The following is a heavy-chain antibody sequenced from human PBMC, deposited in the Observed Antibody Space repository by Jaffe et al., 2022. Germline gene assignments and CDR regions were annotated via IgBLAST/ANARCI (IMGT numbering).Heavy chain of an antibody. V-gene: IGHV1-2*06. Sequence: QVQLVQSGAEVKKPGASVKVSCKASGYTFTGYYMHWVRQAPGQGLEWMGRINPNSGGTNYAQKFQGRVTMTRDTSISTAYMELSRLRSDDTAVYYCARDYDFWSGYPTRYYFDYWGQGTLVTVSS. J-gene: IGHJ4*02. D-gene: IGHD3-3*01. CDR3: ARDYDFWSGYPTRYYFDY. CDR2: INPNSGGT. CDR1: GYTFTGYY.